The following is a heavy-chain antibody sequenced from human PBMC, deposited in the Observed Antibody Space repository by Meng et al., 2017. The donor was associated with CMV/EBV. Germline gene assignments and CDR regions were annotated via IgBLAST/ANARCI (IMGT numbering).Heavy chain of an antibody. J-gene: IGHJ4*02. D-gene: IGHD3-3*01. Sequence: GESLKISYAASGFTFSSYWMSWVRQAPGKGLEWVANIKQDGSEKYYVDSVKGRFTISRDNAKNSLYLQMNSLRAEDTAVYYCARDTSLLRLYDFWSGFDLGAFDYWGQGTLVTVSS. CDR1: GFTFSSYW. CDR3: ARDTSLLRLYDFWSGFDLGAFDY. V-gene: IGHV3-7*01. CDR2: IKQDGSEK.